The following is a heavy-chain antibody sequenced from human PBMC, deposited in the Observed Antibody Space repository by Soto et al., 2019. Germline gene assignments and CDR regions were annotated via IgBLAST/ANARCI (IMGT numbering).Heavy chain of an antibody. D-gene: IGHD3-22*01. V-gene: IGHV3-49*03. CDR1: GFTFGDYA. CDR2: IRSKAYGGTT. Sequence: GGSLRLSCTASGFTFGDYAMSWFRQAPGKGLEWVGFIRSKAYGGTTEYAASVKGRFTISRDDSKTIAYLQMNSLKTEDTAVYYCTRYYYDSSGYYFDAFDIWGQGTMVTVSS. J-gene: IGHJ3*02. CDR3: TRYYYDSSGYYFDAFDI.